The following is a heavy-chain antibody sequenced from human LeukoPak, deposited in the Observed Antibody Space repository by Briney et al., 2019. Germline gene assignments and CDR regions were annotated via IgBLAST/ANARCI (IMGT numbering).Heavy chain of an antibody. J-gene: IGHJ3*02. V-gene: IGHV3-21*01. CDR2: TSSSSSYI. Sequence: GGSLRLSCAASGFTFSSYSMNWVRQAPGKGLEWVSSTSSSSSYIYYADSVKGRFTISRDNAKNSLYLQMNSLRAEDTAVYYCARGNYYGSGSYLGYYAFDIWGQGTMVTVSS. D-gene: IGHD3-10*01. CDR1: GFTFSSYS. CDR3: ARGNYYGSGSYLGYYAFDI.